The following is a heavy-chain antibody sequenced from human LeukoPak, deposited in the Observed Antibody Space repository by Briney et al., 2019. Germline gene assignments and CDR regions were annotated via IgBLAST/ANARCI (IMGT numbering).Heavy chain of an antibody. D-gene: IGHD2-2*01. Sequence: ASVKVSCKASGYTFTGYYMHWVRQAPGQGLEWMGWINPNSGGTNYAQKFQGRVTMTRDTSISTAYMELSRLRSEDTAVYYCARVPNLKTRYCSSTSCYGYWFDPWGQGTLVTVSS. J-gene: IGHJ5*02. CDR3: ARVPNLKTRYCSSTSCYGYWFDP. V-gene: IGHV1-2*02. CDR1: GYTFTGYY. CDR2: INPNSGGT.